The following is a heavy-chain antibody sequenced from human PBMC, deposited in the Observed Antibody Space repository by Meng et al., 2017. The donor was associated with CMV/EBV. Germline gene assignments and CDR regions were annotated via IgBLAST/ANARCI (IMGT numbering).Heavy chain of an antibody. V-gene: IGHV3-74*03. D-gene: IGHD7-27*01. CDR1: GFTFSRYW. CDR3: GRDLTGERDQ. Sequence: VRLVEAGGGLVQPGGSLRLSCADSGFTFSRYWMHWVRQVPGKGLVWVSRLNEDGSFTSYADSVKGRFTISRDNAKNTLYLQMNSLRVDDSGVYYCGRDLTGERDQWGQGTLVTVSS. J-gene: IGHJ4*02. CDR2: LNEDGSFT.